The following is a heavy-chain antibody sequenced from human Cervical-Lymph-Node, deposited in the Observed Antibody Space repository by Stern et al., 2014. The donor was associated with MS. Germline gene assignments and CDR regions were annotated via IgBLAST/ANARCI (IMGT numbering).Heavy chain of an antibody. D-gene: IGHD1-1*01. V-gene: IGHV1-46*03. CDR2: LNPTDGTN. CDR1: GYTFTDHY. CDR3: ARGLWTDHDASDI. Sequence: VQLVESGAEVKRPGASLRISCRTSGYTFTDHYVHWVRQAPGQGLEWRGLLNPTDGTNHYAQNFQGRVTMTRDTSTSTAFMELSDLKSEDTALYYCARGLWTDHDASDIWGQGTMVTVSS. J-gene: IGHJ3*02.